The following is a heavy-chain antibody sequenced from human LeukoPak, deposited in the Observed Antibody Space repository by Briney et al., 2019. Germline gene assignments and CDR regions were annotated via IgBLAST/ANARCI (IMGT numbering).Heavy chain of an antibody. D-gene: IGHD3-10*01. CDR3: AQDSFGS. Sequence: GGTLRLSRAVSGVTLSSYSMNWVRQPPGKALEWVAYITSSSNNIYYAESVKGRFTISRDNAKSSLYLQMNSLSAEDTAMFYCAQDSFGSGGRGNLVTVSS. CDR2: ITSSSNNI. V-gene: IGHV3-21*01. CDR1: GVTLSSYS. J-gene: IGHJ1*01.